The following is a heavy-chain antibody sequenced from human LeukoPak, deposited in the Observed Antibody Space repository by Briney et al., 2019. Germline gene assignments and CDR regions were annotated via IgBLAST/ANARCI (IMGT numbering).Heavy chain of an antibody. J-gene: IGHJ5*02. CDR3: AGGGGAYSSSSPNWFDP. V-gene: IGHV1-18*01. CDR1: GYTFTSYG. D-gene: IGHD6-6*01. CDR2: ISAYNGNT. Sequence: GASVKVSCKASGYTFTSYGISWVRQAPGQGLEWMGWISAYNGNTNYAQKLQGRVTMTTDTSTSTAYMELRSLRSDDTAVYYCAGGGGAYSSSSPNWFDPWGQGTLVTVSS.